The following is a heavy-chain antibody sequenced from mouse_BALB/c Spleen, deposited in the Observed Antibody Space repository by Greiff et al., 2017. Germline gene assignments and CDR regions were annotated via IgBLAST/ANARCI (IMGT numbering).Heavy chain of an antibody. Sequence: QVQLQQSGAELAKPGASVKMSCKASGYTFTSYWMHWVKQRPGQGLEWIGYINPSTGYTEYNQKFKDKATLTVDKSSSTAYMQLSSLTSEDSAVYYCASDTTAAYWGQGTLVTVSA. CDR3: ASDTTAAY. D-gene: IGHD1-2*01. CDR1: GYTFTSYW. V-gene: IGHV1-7*01. CDR2: INPSTGYT. J-gene: IGHJ3*01.